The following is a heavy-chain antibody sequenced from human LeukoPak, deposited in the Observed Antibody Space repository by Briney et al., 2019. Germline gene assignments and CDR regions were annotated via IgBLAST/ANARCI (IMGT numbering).Heavy chain of an antibody. J-gene: IGHJ4*02. CDR1: GLTFSSYA. CDR2: ISGSGGST. CDR3: AKVPSPFGVVRYFDY. V-gene: IGHV3-23*01. D-gene: IGHD3-3*01. Sequence: GGSLRLSCAAPGLTFSSYAMSWVRQAPGKGLEWVSAISGSGGSTYYADSVKGRFTISRDNSKNTLYLQMNSLRAEDTAVYYCAKVPSPFGVVRYFDYWGQGTLVTVSS.